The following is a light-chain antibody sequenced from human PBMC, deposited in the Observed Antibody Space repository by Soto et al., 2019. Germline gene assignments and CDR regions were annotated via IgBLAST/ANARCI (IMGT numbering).Light chain of an antibody. J-gene: IGLJ3*02. CDR3: AAWDDSLDGHV. Sequence: QSVLTQPPSVSGAPGQRVTISCGDSTSKIGAGFDVHWYQQLPGKAPKLLIYHDDLLSAGVSDRFSGSKSGTSASLAISDLQSEDEADYYCAAWDDSLDGHVFGGGTKLTVL. V-gene: IGLV1-36*01. CDR2: HDD. CDR1: TSKIGAGFD.